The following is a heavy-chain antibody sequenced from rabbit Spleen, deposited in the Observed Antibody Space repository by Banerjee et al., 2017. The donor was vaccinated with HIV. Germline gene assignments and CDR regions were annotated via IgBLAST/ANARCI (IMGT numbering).Heavy chain of an antibody. V-gene: IGHV1S40*01. CDR2: IYPITETT. D-gene: IGHD8-1*01. CDR1: GFTISNYW. J-gene: IGHJ6*01. Sequence: QSLEESGGDLVKPGGSLTLSCKAYGFTISNYWMNWVRQAPGKGLEWIGIIYPITETTYYANWVNGRFTCSKTSSTTVTLQMTSLTVADTATYFCARDTGSSFSSYGMDLWGPGTLVTVS. CDR3: ARDTGSSFSSYGMDL.